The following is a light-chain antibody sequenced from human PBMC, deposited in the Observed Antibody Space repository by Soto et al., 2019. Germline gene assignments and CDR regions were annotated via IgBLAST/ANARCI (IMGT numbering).Light chain of an antibody. Sequence: EILLTQSPATLSVSPGERATLSCRASQSVGINLAWYQQKPGQAPRLLIYAASTGASGIPARFSGSGSGTEFTLTISSLQSEDFAVYFCQQYYDWPSYTFGQGTKVEI. CDR1: QSVGIN. CDR3: QQYYDWPSYT. J-gene: IGKJ2*01. V-gene: IGKV3-15*01. CDR2: AAS.